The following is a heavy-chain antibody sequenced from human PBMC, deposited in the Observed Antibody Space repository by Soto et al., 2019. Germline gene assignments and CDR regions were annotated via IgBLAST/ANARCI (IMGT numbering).Heavy chain of an antibody. J-gene: IGHJ6*02. V-gene: IGHV3-30*18. CDR1: GFTFSSYG. D-gene: IGHD5-18*01. CDR2: ISYDGSNK. Sequence: GGSLRLSCAASGFTFSSYGMHWVRQAPGKGLEWVAVISYDGSNKYYADSVKGRFTISRDNSKNTLYLQMNSLRAEDTAVYYCAKDGGIVDTAMVAVYYYYGMDVWGQGTTVTVSS. CDR3: AKDGGIVDTAMVAVYYYYGMDV.